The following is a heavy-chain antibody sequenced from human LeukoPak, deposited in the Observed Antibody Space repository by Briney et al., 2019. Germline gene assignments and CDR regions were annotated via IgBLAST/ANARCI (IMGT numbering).Heavy chain of an antibody. V-gene: IGHV4-34*01. CDR2: INHSGST. D-gene: IGHD2-15*01. Sequence: SENLSRTCAVYGVSFSGYYWSWLRQPPGKGLEWIGEINHSGSTNYNPSLKSRVTISVDTSKNQFSLKLSSVTAADTAVYYCARGSRGWFRSVFDYWGQGTLVTVSS. J-gene: IGHJ4*02. CDR3: ARGSRGWFRSVFDY. CDR1: GVSFSGYY.